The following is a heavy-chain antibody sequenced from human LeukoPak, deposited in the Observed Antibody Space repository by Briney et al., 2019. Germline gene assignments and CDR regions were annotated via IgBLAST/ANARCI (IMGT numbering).Heavy chain of an antibody. CDR2: ISYDGSNK. J-gene: IGHJ4*02. CDR1: GFTFSSHG. D-gene: IGHD6-19*01. CDR3: AKAPGGWHYNYFDY. V-gene: IGHV3-30*18. Sequence: GGSLRLSCAASGFTFSSHGMHWVRQAPGKGLEWVAVISYDGSNKYYADSVKGRFTISRDNSKNTLYLQMNSLRAEDTAVYYCAKAPGGWHYNYFDYWGQGTLVTVSS.